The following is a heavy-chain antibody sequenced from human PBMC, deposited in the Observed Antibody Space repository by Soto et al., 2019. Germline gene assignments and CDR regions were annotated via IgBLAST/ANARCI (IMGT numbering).Heavy chain of an antibody. CDR2: IYYSGST. D-gene: IGHD4-17*01. Sequence: QVQLKESGPGLVKPSQTLSLTCPVSGGSISSGGYYWSWISQHQGKGLEWIGNIYYSGSTNYNPSLTSRVTISVDTSKNQFSLKLSSVTAADTAVYYCARAPVTTAWRIYFDYWGQGTLVIVSS. CDR3: ARAPVTTAWRIYFDY. V-gene: IGHV4-31*03. J-gene: IGHJ4*02. CDR1: GGSISSGGYY.